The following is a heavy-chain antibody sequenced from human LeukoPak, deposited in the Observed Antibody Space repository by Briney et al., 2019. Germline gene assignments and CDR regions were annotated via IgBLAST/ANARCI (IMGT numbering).Heavy chain of an antibody. V-gene: IGHV1-69*04. CDR3: ARDGGYSYAAGAFDI. CDR2: IIPILGIA. CDR1: GGTFSSYA. J-gene: IGHJ3*02. Sequence: ASVKVSCKASGGTFSSYAISWVRQAPGQGLEWMGRIIPILGIANYAQKFQGRATITADKSTSTAYMELSSLRSEDTAVYYCARDGGYSYAAGAFDIWGQGTMVTVPS. D-gene: IGHD5-18*01.